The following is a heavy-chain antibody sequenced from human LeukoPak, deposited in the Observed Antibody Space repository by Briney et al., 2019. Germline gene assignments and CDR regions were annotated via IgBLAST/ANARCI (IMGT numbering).Heavy chain of an antibody. CDR2: INHSGST. Sequence: KPSETLSLTCAVYGGSFSGYYWSWIRQPPGKGLEWIGEINHSGSTNYNPSLKSRVTISVDTSKNQFSLKLSSVTAADTAVYYCARVYRGGFDYWGQGTLVTVSS. CDR1: GGSFSGYY. D-gene: IGHD3-3*01. V-gene: IGHV4-34*01. J-gene: IGHJ4*02. CDR3: ARVYRGGFDY.